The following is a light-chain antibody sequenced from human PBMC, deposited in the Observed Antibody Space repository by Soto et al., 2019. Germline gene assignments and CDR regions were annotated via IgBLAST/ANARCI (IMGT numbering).Light chain of an antibody. CDR2: DDS. CDR1: NIGSKS. J-gene: IGLJ3*02. CDR3: QVWDSRSDHRV. V-gene: IGLV3-21*02. Sequence: SYELTQPPSVSVAPGQTARITCGGNNIGSKSVHWYQQKPGQAPVLVVYDDSDRPSGSPERFSGSNSGNTATLTISRVEAGDEADYYCQVWDSRSDHRVFGGGTKLTVL.